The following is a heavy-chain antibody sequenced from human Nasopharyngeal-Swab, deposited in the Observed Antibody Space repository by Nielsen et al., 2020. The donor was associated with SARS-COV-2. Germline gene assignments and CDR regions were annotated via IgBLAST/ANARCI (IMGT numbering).Heavy chain of an antibody. CDR1: GGSISSYY. D-gene: IGHD3-16*01. CDR2: IYYSGST. V-gene: IGHV4-59*05. CDR3: ARLGGGPYERFDY. J-gene: IGHJ4*02. Sequence: SETLSLTCTVSGGSISSYYWSWIRQPPGKGLEWVGSIYYSGSTYYTPSLNSRVTISVDTSKNQFSLKLSSVTAADTAVYYCARLGGGPYERFDYWGQGTLVTVSS.